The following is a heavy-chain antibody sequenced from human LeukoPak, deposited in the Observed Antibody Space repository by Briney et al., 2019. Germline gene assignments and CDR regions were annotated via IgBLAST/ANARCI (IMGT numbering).Heavy chain of an antibody. CDR2: IWYDGSNK. Sequence: TGGSLRLSRAASGFTFSSYGMHWVSQAPGKGLEWVAVIWYDGSNKYYADSVKGRFTISRDNSKNTLYLQMNSLRAEDTAVYYCARQPTCCTVLYYFDYWGQGTLVTVSS. CDR1: GFTFSSYG. J-gene: IGHJ4*02. V-gene: IGHV3-33*01. D-gene: IGHD2-8*01. CDR3: ARQPTCCTVLYYFDY.